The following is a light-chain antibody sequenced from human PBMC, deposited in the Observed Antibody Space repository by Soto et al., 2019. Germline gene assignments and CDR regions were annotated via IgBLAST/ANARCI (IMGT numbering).Light chain of an antibody. CDR2: DAS. J-gene: IGKJ1*01. Sequence: EIQVTQSPTTLSASVGDRVTITCRASQSISSWLAWYQQKPGKAPKLLIFDASSLENGVPSRFSGSGSGTEFTLTITGLQPDDFATYYCQQYNTYWTFGQGTKVDIK. CDR3: QQYNTYWT. V-gene: IGKV1-5*01. CDR1: QSISSW.